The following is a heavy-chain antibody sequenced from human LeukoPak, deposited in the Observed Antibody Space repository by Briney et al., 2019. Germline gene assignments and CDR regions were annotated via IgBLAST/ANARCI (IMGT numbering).Heavy chain of an antibody. D-gene: IGHD5-12*01. CDR3: SRDRLGGLDL. CDR2: ISTMSNYI. CDR1: GFTVSSNY. V-gene: IGHV3-21*01. Sequence: GGSLRLSCAASGFTVSSNYMSWVRQAPGKGLEWVSSISTMSNYIFYGDSLKGRFTISRDNAKNSAYLQMNSLRPDDTAVYYCSRDRLGGLDLWGQGTLVTVSS. J-gene: IGHJ4*02.